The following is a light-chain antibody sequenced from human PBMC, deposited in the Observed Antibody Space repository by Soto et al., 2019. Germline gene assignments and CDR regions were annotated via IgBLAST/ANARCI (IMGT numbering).Light chain of an antibody. Sequence: EIVLTQSPGTLSLSPGERATLSCRASQSVSSSYLAWYQQKPGQPPRLLIYGASSRATGIPDRFSGSGSGTXFTLTXXRLEPEDFXXXXXXXYXXXMYTFGQGTRLEIK. V-gene: IGKV3-20*01. CDR2: GAS. CDR3: XXYXXXMYT. CDR1: QSVSSSY. J-gene: IGKJ2*01.